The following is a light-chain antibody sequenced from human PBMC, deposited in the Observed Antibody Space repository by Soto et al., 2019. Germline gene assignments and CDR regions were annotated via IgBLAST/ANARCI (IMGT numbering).Light chain of an antibody. CDR3: QQFNTSPWT. CDR2: KSS. J-gene: IGKJ1*01. Sequence: DVVMTQSPLSLPVTPGEPASISCRSSQSLLHSNGYNYLAWYQQKPGRAPKLLIYKSSILESGVPSRFSGSGSGTEFTLTISSLQPDDFATYYCQQFNTSPWTFGQGTKVDIK. CDR1: QSLLHSNGYNY. V-gene: IGKV2-28*01.